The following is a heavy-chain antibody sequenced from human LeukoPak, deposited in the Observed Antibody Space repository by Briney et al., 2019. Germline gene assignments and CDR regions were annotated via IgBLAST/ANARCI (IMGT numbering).Heavy chain of an antibody. CDR2: IFYSGST. J-gene: IGHJ3*02. Sequence: ESSETLSLTCTVSGGSISSDYWSWIRQPPGKGLEWIGYIFYSGSTNYNPSLKSRVTISVDTSMNQFSLKLNSVTAADTAVYYCARSPLFRAFDIWGQGTMVTVSS. CDR1: GGSISSDY. V-gene: IGHV4-59*01. CDR3: ARSPLFRAFDI.